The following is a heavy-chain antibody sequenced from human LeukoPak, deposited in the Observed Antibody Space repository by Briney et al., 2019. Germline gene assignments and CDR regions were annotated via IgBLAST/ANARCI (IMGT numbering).Heavy chain of an antibody. CDR2: INTNTGNP. J-gene: IGHJ4*02. Sequence: ASVKVSCKASGYIFTSYAMNWVRQAPGQGLEWMGWINTNTGNPTYAQGFTGRFVFSLDTSVSTAYLQISSLKAEDTAVYYCARSRFITMSHDSNVYYPPGYWGQGTLVTVSS. D-gene: IGHD3-22*01. CDR1: GYIFTSYA. V-gene: IGHV7-4-1*02. CDR3: ARSRFITMSHDSNVYYPPGY.